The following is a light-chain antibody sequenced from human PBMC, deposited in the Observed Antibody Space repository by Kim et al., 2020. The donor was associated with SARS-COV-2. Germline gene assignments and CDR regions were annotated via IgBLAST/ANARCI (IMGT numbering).Light chain of an antibody. J-gene: IGLJ3*02. CDR1: SSDVGGYNY. Sequence: LTQPASVSGSPGQSITISCTGTSSDVGGYNYVSWYQQHPGKAPKLMIYDVSKRPSGVSNRFSGSKSGNTASLTISGLQAEDEADYYCNSYTSSSTWVFGGGTQLTVL. CDR3: NSYTSSSTWV. V-gene: IGLV2-14*01. CDR2: DVS.